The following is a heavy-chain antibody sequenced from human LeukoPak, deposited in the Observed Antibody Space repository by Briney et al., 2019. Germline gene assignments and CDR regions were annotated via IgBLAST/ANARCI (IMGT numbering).Heavy chain of an antibody. CDR3: ARAVVANSYDYYGVDV. V-gene: IGHV6-1*01. Sequence: SQTLSLTCAISGDTVSSNRASWHWIRHSPSRGLEWLGRTYYRSKWYNDYAVSVKSRITINPDTSKNQFSLLLNSVTPEDTAVYYCARAVVANSYDYYGVDVWGEGTTVTVSS. CDR1: GDTVSSNRAS. CDR2: TYYRSKWYN. D-gene: IGHD2-15*01. J-gene: IGHJ6*04.